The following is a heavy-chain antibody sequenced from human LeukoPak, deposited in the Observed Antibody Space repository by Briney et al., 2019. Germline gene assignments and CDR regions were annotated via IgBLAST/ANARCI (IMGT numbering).Heavy chain of an antibody. J-gene: IGHJ4*02. CDR2: IYSGGNT. D-gene: IGHD3-10*01. CDR1: GFTVSSHY. Sequence: GESLRLSCAASGFTVSSHYMSWVRQAPGKGLEWVSVIYSGGNTYYADSVKGRFTISRDNSMNTLYLQMNSLRAEDTAVYYCATGLPMVQGVIFGYWGQGTLVTVSS. V-gene: IGHV3-53*01. CDR3: ATGLPMVQGVIFGY.